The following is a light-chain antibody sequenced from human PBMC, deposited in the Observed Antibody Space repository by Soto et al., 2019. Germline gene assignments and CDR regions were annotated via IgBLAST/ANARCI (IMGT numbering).Light chain of an antibody. CDR3: NSYTSSSTYVL. V-gene: IGLV2-14*03. J-gene: IGLJ3*02. CDR1: SSDVGAYNY. Sequence: QSALTQPASVSGSPGQSITISCTGTSSDVGAYNYVSWYQRHPGKAPKLMIYDVDNRPSGVSNRFSGSKSGNTASLTISGLQAEDEADYYCNSYTSSSTYVLFGGGTKVTVL. CDR2: DVD.